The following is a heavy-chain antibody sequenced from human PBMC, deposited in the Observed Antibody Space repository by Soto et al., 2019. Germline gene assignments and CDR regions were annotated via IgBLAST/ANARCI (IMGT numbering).Heavy chain of an antibody. CDR2: IRSKANSYAT. CDR3: TRQSLQSFHYYYYYMDV. D-gene: IGHD6-19*01. J-gene: IGHJ6*03. Sequence: GGSLRLSCAASGFTFSGSAMHWVRQASGKGLEWVGRIRSKANSYATAYAASVKGRFTISRDDSKNTAYLQMNSLKTEDTAVYYCTRQSLQSFHYYYYYMDVWGKGTTVTVSS. CDR1: GFTFSGSA. V-gene: IGHV3-73*01.